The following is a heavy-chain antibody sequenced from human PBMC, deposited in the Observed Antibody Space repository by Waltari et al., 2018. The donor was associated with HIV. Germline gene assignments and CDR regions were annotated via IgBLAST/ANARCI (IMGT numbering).Heavy chain of an antibody. J-gene: IGHJ4*02. D-gene: IGHD2-15*01. Sequence: QVQLVQSGAEVKKPGASVKVSCTASGYTFISYYMHLVRQAPGQGLEWMGIINPSGNSTSYVQKFQGRLTMTRDTSTSTVYMELSSLRSEDTAVYYCARAPCSGGSCRLFDYWGQGTLVTVSS. CDR2: INPSGNST. CDR3: ARAPCSGGSCRLFDY. V-gene: IGHV1-46*01. CDR1: GYTFISYY.